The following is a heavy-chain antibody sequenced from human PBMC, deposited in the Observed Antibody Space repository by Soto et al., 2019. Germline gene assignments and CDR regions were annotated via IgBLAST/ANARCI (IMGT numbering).Heavy chain of an antibody. Sequence: GVSVKVSCKASGYTFTSYAMHCARQAPGQRLEWMGWINAGNGNTKYSQKFQGRVTITRDTSASTAYMELSSLRSEDTAVYYCARPFLLRFLEWLPPPFDPWGQGTLVTVSS. J-gene: IGHJ5*02. CDR2: INAGNGNT. D-gene: IGHD3-3*01. CDR1: GYTFTSYA. V-gene: IGHV1-3*01. CDR3: ARPFLLRFLEWLPPPFDP.